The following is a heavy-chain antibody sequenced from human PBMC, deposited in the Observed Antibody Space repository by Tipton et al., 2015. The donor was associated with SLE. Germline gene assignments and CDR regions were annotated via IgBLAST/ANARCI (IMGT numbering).Heavy chain of an antibody. CDR3: ARNRIVVVPAAPHFDY. D-gene: IGHD2-2*01. J-gene: IGHJ4*02. CDR2: INHSGRT. CDR1: GGSFSGHY. Sequence: TLSLTCAVYGGSFSGHYWSWIRQPPGKGLQWIGEINHSGRTNYNLSLKSQLTISVDTSKNQFSLKLSSVTAADTAVYYCARNRIVVVPAAPHFDYWGQGTLVTVSS. V-gene: IGHV4-34*01.